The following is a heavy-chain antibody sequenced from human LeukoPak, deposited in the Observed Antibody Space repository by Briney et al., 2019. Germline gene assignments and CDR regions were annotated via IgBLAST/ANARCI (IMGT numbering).Heavy chain of an antibody. CDR3: ARDSGDWWFDP. Sequence: ESSVTVSCKSSGCTFTTYHLHWLRQPPGQGLEWMGIIKPSGGSTTYAQTFQGRVTMTRDMSTSTVYMEMSSLRSEDTAVYYCARDSGDWWFDPWGQGALVTVSS. CDR2: IKPSGGST. J-gene: IGHJ5*02. V-gene: IGHV1-46*01. CDR1: GCTFTTYH. D-gene: IGHD3-10*01.